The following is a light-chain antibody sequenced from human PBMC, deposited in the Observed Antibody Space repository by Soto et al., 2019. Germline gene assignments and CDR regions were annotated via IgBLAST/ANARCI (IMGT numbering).Light chain of an antibody. CDR1: SSDIGPYDY. CDR3: TTFAPGRIYV. J-gene: IGLJ1*01. CDR2: EVS. V-gene: IGLV2-14*01. Sequence: QSALTQPASVSGSPGQSITISCSGASSDIGPYDYVSWYQHHPGRAPKLLIYEVSNRPSGVSYRFSGSKSGNTASPTISGLQAEDEGDYYCTTFAPGRIYVFGSGTKVTVL.